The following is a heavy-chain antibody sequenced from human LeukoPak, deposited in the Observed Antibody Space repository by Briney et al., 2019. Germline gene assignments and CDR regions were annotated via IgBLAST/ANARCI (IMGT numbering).Heavy chain of an antibody. CDR3: AREMPNYDYVWGSFDY. CDR1: GFTFSSYW. D-gene: IGHD3-16*01. J-gene: IGHJ4*02. CDR2: IKQDGSEK. Sequence: GGSLRLPCAASGFTFSSYWMSWVRQAPGKGLEWVANIKQDGSEKYYVDSVKGRFTISRDNAKNSLYLQMNSLRAEDTAVYYCAREMPNYDYVWGSFDYWGQGTLVTVSS. V-gene: IGHV3-7*01.